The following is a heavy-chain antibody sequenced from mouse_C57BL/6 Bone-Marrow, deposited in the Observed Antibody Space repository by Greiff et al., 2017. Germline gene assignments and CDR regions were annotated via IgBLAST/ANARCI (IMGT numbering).Heavy chain of an antibody. D-gene: IGHD1-1*01. CDR2: IYPRDGST. CDR3: ARKDEIYYYGSSVFDY. V-gene: IGHV1-78*01. J-gene: IGHJ2*01. CDR1: GYTFTDHT. Sequence: VQLQQSDAELVKPGASVKISCKVSGYTFTDHTIHWMKQRPEQGLEWIGYIYPRDGSTKYNEKFKGKATLTADKSSSTAYMQLNSLTSEDSAVYFCARKDEIYYYGSSVFDYWGQGTTLTVSS.